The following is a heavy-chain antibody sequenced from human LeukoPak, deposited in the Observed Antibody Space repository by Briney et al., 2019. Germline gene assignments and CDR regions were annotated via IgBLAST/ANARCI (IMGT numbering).Heavy chain of an antibody. Sequence: SETLSLTCDVSGVSFSTYYWSWIRQSPEKGLEWIGRISYSGNTYYNPSLKSRVTISVDTSKNHFSLRLSSVTAADTAVYFCSRLTHSYYSDTSGYYPYYYMDVWGEGTTVTVSS. CDR2: ISYSGNT. CDR3: SRLTHSYYSDTSGYYPYYYMDV. J-gene: IGHJ6*03. CDR1: GVSFSTYY. D-gene: IGHD3-22*01. V-gene: IGHV4-39*02.